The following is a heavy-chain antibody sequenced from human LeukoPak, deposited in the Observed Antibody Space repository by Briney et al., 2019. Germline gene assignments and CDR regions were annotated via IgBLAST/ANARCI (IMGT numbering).Heavy chain of an antibody. CDR3: AKDSGSQSGKFDY. CDR1: GFSFSSHG. D-gene: IGHD1-26*01. J-gene: IGHJ4*02. CDR2: ISYDGSNK. V-gene: IGHV3-30*18. Sequence: GGSLRLSCAASGFSFSSHGMHWVRQAPGKGLEWVAVISYDGSNKYYADSVKGRFTISRDNSKNTLYLQMNSLRAEDTAVYYCAKDSGSQSGKFDYWGQGTLVTVSS.